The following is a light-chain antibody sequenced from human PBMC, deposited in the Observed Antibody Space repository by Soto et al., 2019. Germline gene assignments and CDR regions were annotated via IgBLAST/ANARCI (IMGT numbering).Light chain of an antibody. CDR3: QQYHNWPPQYT. CDR1: QTVASN. V-gene: IGKV3-15*01. J-gene: IGKJ2*01. CDR2: GAS. Sequence: EIVMTQSPAILSVSPGERATLSCRASQTVASNLAWYQQKPGQAPRLLIHGASTRATGVSARFSGSGSGTEFTLTISSLQSEDLAVYYCQQYHNWPPQYTFGQGTKLQIK.